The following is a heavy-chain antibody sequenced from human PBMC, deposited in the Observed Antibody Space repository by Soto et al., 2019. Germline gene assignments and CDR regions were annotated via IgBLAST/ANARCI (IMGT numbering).Heavy chain of an antibody. J-gene: IGHJ6*02. Sequence: AGGSLRLSCEVSGFTFSMYSTSWVRQSPGKGLEWVAKIPQDGVDGHYADSVKGRFTISRDNGKNSLYLQLNNLRAEDTAVYYCARDHLILPAHDFFYGSDVWGRGATVTVSS. CDR1: GFTFSMYS. V-gene: IGHV3-7*03. D-gene: IGHD2-21*02. CDR2: IPQDGVDG. CDR3: ARDHLILPAHDFFYGSDV.